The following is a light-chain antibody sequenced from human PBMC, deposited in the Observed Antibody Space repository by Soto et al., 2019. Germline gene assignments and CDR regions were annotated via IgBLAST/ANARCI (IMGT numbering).Light chain of an antibody. J-gene: IGKJ2*01. V-gene: IGKV4-1*01. CDR3: QQYYASPLT. Sequence: DIVMTQSPDSLAVSLGERATVNCKSSQSVLYRSTNTNYLAWYQQKAGQPPKLLIYWASARESGVPDRFSGSGSGTDFTLTISSLQAEDVAVYYCQQYYASPLTFGQGTRLEIK. CDR2: WAS. CDR1: QSVLYRSTNTNY.